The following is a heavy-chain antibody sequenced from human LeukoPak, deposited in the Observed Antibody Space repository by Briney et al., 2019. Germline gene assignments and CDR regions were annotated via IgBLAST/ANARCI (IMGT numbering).Heavy chain of an antibody. CDR2: RYTSGST. J-gene: IGHJ5*02. D-gene: IGHD5-18*01. Sequence: SVTLSLTCTGSGRSLTSGRDYWSWIPQPAGEGLDCLGHRYTSGSTNYIPSLKSRVTIPVHTSKHQFSVKLSSVTAADTAVYYCARDLRRPSYGHLLDPWGQGPLVSVP. CDR1: GRSLTSGRDY. V-gene: IGHV4-61*09. CDR3: ARDLRRPSYGHLLDP.